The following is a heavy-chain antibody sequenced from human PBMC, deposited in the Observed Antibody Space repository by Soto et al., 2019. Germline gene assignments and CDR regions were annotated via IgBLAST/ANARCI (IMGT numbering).Heavy chain of an antibody. CDR2: IWYDGSNK. CDR1: GFTFSSYG. CDR3: AFSEGFGELLGAFDI. Sequence: GGSVRLSCAASGFTFSSYGMHWVRQAPGKGLEWVAVIWYDGSNKYYADSVKGRFTISRDNSKNTLYLQMNSLRAEDTAVYYCAFSEGFGELLGAFDIWGQGTMVTVSS. D-gene: IGHD3-10*01. V-gene: IGHV3-33*01. J-gene: IGHJ3*02.